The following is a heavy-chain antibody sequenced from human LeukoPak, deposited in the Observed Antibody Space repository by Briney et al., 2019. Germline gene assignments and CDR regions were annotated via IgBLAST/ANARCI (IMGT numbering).Heavy chain of an antibody. V-gene: IGHV4-34*01. Sequence: PSGTLSLTCAVSGASFSDYYWSWIRQPPGKGLEWIGEINHSGSINQNPSLKSRLTISVDTSKNQFSLKLTSVTAADTAVYYCARESGADDYWAQGTLVTVSS. CDR3: ARESGADDY. CDR2: INHSGSI. CDR1: GASFSDYY. J-gene: IGHJ4*02.